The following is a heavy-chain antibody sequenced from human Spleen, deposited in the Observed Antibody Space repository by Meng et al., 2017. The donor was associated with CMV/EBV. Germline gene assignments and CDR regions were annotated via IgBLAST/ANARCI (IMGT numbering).Heavy chain of an antibody. J-gene: IGHJ6*02. CDR2: IYYSGST. V-gene: IGHV4-39*01. Sequence: SETLSLTCTVSGGSISSSSYYWGWIRQPPGKGLEWIGSIYYSGSTYYNPSHKSRVTISVDTSKNQFSLKLSSVTAANTAVYYCARMFGIAARLMDVWGQGTTVTVSS. D-gene: IGHD6-6*01. CDR1: GGSISSSSYY. CDR3: ARMFGIAARLMDV.